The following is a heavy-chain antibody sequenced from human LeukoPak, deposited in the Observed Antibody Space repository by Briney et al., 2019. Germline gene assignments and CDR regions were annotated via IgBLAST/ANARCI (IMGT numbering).Heavy chain of an antibody. V-gene: IGHV4-59*01. CDR3: ASSRGSDWFDP. D-gene: IGHD2-15*01. Sequence: SETLSLTCAVYGGSFSGYYWSWIRQPPGKGLEWIGYIYYSGSTNYNPSLKSRVTISVDTSKNQFSLKLSSVTAADTAVYYCASSRGSDWFDPWGQGTLVTVSS. CDR2: IYYSGST. J-gene: IGHJ5*02. CDR1: GGSFSGYY.